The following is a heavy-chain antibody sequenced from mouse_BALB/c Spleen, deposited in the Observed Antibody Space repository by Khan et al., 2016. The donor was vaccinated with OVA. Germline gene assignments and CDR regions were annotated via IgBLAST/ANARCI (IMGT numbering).Heavy chain of an antibody. V-gene: IGHV9-3-1*01. D-gene: IGHD2-14*01. CDR2: LHTYTGEP. Sequence: QIQLVQSGPELKKPGETVKISCKASGYTFQNYGMNWVKQAPGKGLKWMGWLHTYTGEPTYADDFKGRFAFSLETSASAAYLQINNLKNEDTATYFCARVGYNGTMDYWGQGTSVTVSS. CDR1: GYTFQNYG. CDR3: ARVGYNGTMDY. J-gene: IGHJ4*01.